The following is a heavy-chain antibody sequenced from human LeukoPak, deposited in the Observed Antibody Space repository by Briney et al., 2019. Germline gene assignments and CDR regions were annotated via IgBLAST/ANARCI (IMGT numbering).Heavy chain of an antibody. CDR2: INSDGSST. CDR1: GVTVSGYW. V-gene: IGHV3-74*01. CDR3: ARTRTLPIAGGFDT. Sequence: GGSLRLSCAAFGVTVSGYWMNWVRQAPGKGLVWVARINSDGSSTSHADSVKGRFTISRENAKNTLYLQMNSLRAEDTAVYYCARTRTLPIAGGFDTWGQGSLVTVSS. J-gene: IGHJ5*02. D-gene: IGHD3-16*01.